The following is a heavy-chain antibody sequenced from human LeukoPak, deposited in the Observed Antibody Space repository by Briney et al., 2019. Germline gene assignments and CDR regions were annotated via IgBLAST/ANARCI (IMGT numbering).Heavy chain of an antibody. V-gene: IGHV3-74*01. CDR2: ITSDGSST. CDR3: ARDLTGAVFDF. Sequence: PGGSLRLSCAASGFTFSRYWMHWVRQAPGKGLVCVSRITSDGSSTSYADSVRGRFTISRDNAKNTVYLQMNSLRPEDTAVYYCARDLTGAVFDFWGQGTLVTVSS. D-gene: IGHD1-26*01. CDR1: GFTFSRYW. J-gene: IGHJ4*02.